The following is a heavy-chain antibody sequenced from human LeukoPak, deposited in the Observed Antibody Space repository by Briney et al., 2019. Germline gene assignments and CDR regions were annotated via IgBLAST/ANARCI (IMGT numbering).Heavy chain of an antibody. Sequence: GGSLRLSCAASGFTFSSYWMSWVRQAPGKGLERVANINQDGSEKYYVDSVKGRFIISRDNAKNSLYLQMNSLRAEDTAVYYCARDGVDEGLYFDYWGQGNLVTVSS. V-gene: IGHV3-7*01. CDR2: INQDGSEK. D-gene: IGHD3-16*01. CDR3: ARDGVDEGLYFDY. J-gene: IGHJ4*02. CDR1: GFTFSSYW.